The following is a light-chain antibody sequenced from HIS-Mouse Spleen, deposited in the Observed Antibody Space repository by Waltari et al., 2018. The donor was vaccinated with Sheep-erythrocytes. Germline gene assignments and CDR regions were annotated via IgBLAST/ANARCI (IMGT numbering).Light chain of an antibody. V-gene: IGKV3-15*01. CDR3: QQYNNWPPWT. CDR1: QSVSSN. CDR2: GAS. Sequence: EIVMTQSPATLSVSPGERATLSCRASQSVSSNLAWYQQKPGQAARLLIYGASTRATGIPARFIGSGSGTEFTLTISSLQSEDFAVYYCQQYNNWPPWTFGQGTKVEIK. J-gene: IGKJ1*01.